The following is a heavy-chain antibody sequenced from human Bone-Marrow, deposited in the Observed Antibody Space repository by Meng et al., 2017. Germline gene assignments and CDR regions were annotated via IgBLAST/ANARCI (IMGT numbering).Heavy chain of an antibody. D-gene: IGHD2-21*02. Sequence: LRLSCAVSGYSITGGYNWCWFRQSPGKGLGWIGSIYQRGSTYYNPSLKCRVTMSADTSKNQFTLKLTTVTAADTAVYYCAGGAVVTLIFYHAMDVWGQGTTVTVSS. CDR2: IYQRGST. V-gene: IGHV4-38-2*01. CDR1: GYSITGGYN. CDR3: AGGAVVTLIFYHAMDV. J-gene: IGHJ6*02.